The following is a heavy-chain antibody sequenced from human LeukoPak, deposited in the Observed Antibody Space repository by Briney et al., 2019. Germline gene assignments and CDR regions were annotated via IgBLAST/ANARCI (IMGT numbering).Heavy chain of an antibody. V-gene: IGHV1-8*03. J-gene: IGHJ5*02. D-gene: IGHD1-14*01. CDR2: MNPNSGNT. CDR1: GYTFTSYD. CDR3: ARGAGGRARNWFDP. Sequence: GASVKVSCKASGYTFTSYDINLVRQATGQGLEWMGWMNPNSGNTGYAQKFQGRVTITRNTSISTAYMELSSLRSEDTAVYYCARGAGGRARNWFDPWGQGTLVTVSS.